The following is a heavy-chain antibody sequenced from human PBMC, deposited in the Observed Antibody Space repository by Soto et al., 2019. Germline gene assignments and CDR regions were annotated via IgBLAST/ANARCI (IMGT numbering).Heavy chain of an antibody. Sequence: QVQLQESGPGLVKPSQTLSLICTVSGGSINSGGYYWNWIRQHPGKGLEWIGYIFYSGSTYYNPFLGSRFTLSADPSENHFSLTLSSVPAADPAVYFCARGYRHSGYSSSGVFDYGGQGTLVNFSS. CDR1: GGSINSGGYY. CDR2: IFYSGST. V-gene: IGHV4-31*03. J-gene: IGHJ4*02. D-gene: IGHD6-13*01. CDR3: ARGYRHSGYSSSGVFDY.